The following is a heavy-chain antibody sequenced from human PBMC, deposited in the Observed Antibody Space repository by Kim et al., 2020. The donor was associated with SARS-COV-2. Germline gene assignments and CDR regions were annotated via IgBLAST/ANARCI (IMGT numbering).Heavy chain of an antibody. D-gene: IGHD6-6*01. CDR1: GYTFTSYY. CDR3: ARDQVRSSSTYYYYYGMDV. J-gene: IGHJ6*02. V-gene: IGHV1-46*01. CDR2: INPSGGST. Sequence: ASVKVSCKASGYTFTSYYMHWVRQAPGQGLEWMGIINPSGGSTSYAQKFQGRVTMIRDTSTSTVYMELSSLRSEDTDVYYCARDQVRSSSTYYYYYGMDVWGRGTTITVSS.